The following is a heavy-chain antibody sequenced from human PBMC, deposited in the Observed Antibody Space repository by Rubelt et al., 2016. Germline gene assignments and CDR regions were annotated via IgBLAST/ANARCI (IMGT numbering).Heavy chain of an antibody. Sequence: QVQLVQSGAEVKKPGASVKVSCKVSGYTLTELSMHWVRQAPGKGLEWMGGFDPEDGETIYAQKFQGRVTMTEETSTDADYMERSSLRSEDTAVYYCATGIVVVPAHVPSRDYWGQGTLVTVSS. CDR2: FDPEDGET. CDR3: ATGIVVVPAHVPSRDY. V-gene: IGHV1-24*01. D-gene: IGHD2-2*01. CDR1: GYTLTELS. J-gene: IGHJ4*02.